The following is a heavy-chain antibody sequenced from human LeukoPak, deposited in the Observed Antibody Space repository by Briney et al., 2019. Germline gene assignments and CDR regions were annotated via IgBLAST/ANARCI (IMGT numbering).Heavy chain of an antibody. Sequence: GGSLRLSCAASGFTFSTYAMGWARQAPGKGLEWVSGISGTGDFSYHADSVKGRFTISRDNSKNTLYLQMNSLRAEDTAVYYCARDYGSGSYTYYFDYWGQGTLVTVSS. CDR2: ISGTGDFS. J-gene: IGHJ4*02. D-gene: IGHD3-10*01. CDR1: GFTFSTYA. CDR3: ARDYGSGSYTYYFDY. V-gene: IGHV3-23*01.